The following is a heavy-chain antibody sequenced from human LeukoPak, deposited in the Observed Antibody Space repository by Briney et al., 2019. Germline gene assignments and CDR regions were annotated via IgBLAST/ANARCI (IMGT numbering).Heavy chain of an antibody. V-gene: IGHV3-30*18. D-gene: IGHD3-3*01. CDR2: ISYDGSNK. Sequence: PGGSLRLSCAASGFTFSSYGMPWVRQAPGKGLEWVAVISYDGSNKYYADSVKGRFTISRDNSKNTLYLQMNSLRADDTAVYYCAKGPYYDFWSGYPSCYFDYWGQGTLVTVSS. CDR3: AKGPYYDFWSGYPSCYFDY. J-gene: IGHJ4*02. CDR1: GFTFSSYG.